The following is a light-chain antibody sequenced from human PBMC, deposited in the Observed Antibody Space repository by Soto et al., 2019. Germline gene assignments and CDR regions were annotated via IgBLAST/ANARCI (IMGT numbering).Light chain of an antibody. V-gene: IGLV2-8*01. CDR2: EVN. CDR3: SSYAGSNNDYV. Sequence: QSVLTQPPSASGSPGQSVTISCTGTSSDVGGYNYVSWYRQHPGKAPKVMIYEVNKRPSGVPDRFSGSKSGITASLTVSGLQAEDEADYYCSSYAGSNNDYVFGTGTKATV. CDR1: SSDVGGYNY. J-gene: IGLJ1*01.